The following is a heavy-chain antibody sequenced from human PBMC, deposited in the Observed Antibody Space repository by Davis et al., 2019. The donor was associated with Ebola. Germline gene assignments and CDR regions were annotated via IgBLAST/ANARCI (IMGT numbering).Heavy chain of an antibody. CDR1: GFTFSNYA. J-gene: IGHJ4*02. CDR3: AKRWELHYFDY. D-gene: IGHD1-7*01. V-gene: IGHV3-23*01. CDR2: IAASGGAT. Sequence: PGGSLRLSYAASGFTFSNYAMSWVRQSPGKGLEWVSSIAASGGATYYTDSVKGRFAVPRANSKNTLYLHMNSLRVEDTAVYYCAKRWELHYFDYWGQGALVAVSS.